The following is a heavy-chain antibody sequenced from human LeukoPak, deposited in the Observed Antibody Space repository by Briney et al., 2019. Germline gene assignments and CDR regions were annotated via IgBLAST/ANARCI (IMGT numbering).Heavy chain of an antibody. CDR3: TRAYSTRYNNWFDP. V-gene: IGHV3-74*01. Sequence: ETLSLTCAVYGGSFSGYYWSWIRQAPGKGLVWVSRINSDGRAPGYADSVKGRFTISRDNDKNTVYLQMNSLRGEDTGVYYCTRAYSTRYNNWFDPWGQGTLVTVSS. CDR2: INSDGRAP. J-gene: IGHJ5*02. CDR1: GGSFSGYY. D-gene: IGHD6-13*01.